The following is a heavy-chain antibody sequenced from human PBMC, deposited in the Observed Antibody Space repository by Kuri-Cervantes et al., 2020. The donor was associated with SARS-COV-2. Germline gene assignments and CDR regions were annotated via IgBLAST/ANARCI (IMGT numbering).Heavy chain of an antibody. CDR3: ARAYGDYVFREGLDS. CDR2: INPNSGGT. D-gene: IGHD4-17*01. CDR1: GYTFTGYY. J-gene: IGHJ4*02. V-gene: IGHV1-2*02. Sequence: ASVKVSCKASGYTFTGYYMHWVRQAPGQGLEWMGWINPNSGGTNYAQKFQGRVTMTRNTSISTAYMELSSLRSEDTAVYYCARAYGDYVFREGLDSWGQGTLVTVSS.